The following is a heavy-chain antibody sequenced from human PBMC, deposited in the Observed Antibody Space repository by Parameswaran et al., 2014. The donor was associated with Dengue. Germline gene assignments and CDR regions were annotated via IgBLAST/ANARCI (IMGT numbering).Heavy chain of an antibody. V-gene: IGHV1-46*01. CDR3: ARVHSGNYDFWSGYSGYYYYGLDV. D-gene: IGHD3-3*01. CDR2: INPSGGST. Sequence: WVRQAPGQGLEWMGIINPSGGSTVYAQKFQGRVTMTRDTSTSTVYMELSSLRSEDTAVYYCARVHSGNYDFWSGYSGYYYYGLDVWGQGTTVTVSS. J-gene: IGHJ6*02.